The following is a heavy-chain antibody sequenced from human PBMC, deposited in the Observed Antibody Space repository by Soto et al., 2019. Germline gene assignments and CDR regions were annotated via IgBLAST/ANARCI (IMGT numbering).Heavy chain of an antibody. J-gene: IGHJ4*02. V-gene: IGHV4-39*01. Sequence: QLQLQESGPGLVKHSEALSLTCSVSGGSISSRSYYWGWIRQPPGKGLEWIGSIYYSGSTYYNPSLKSRVTISIDKSKNQFSLKLSSLTAADTAVYYCARLEGLATISYYFDFWGQGTLVTVSS. D-gene: IGHD3-9*01. CDR3: ARLEGLATISYYFDF. CDR1: GGSISSRSYY. CDR2: IYYSGST.